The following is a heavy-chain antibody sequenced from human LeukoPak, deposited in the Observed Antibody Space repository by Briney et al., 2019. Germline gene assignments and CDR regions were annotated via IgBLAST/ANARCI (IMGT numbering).Heavy chain of an antibody. J-gene: IGHJ4*02. CDR3: ARGGVRRREQPFDY. D-gene: IGHD1-26*01. CDR2: IYSGGST. CDR1: GFTVSSNY. V-gene: IGHV3-53*01. Sequence: GGSLRLSCAASGFTVSSNYMSWVRQAPGKGLEWVSVIYSGGSTYYADSVKGRFTISRDNSKNTLYLQMNSLRAEDTAVYYCARGGVRRREQPFDYWGQGTLVTVSS.